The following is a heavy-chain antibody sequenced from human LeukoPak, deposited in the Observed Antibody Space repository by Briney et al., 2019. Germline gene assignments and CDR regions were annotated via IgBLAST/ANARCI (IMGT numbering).Heavy chain of an antibody. J-gene: IGHJ4*02. CDR1: GGSISSGSYY. CDR2: INHSGST. D-gene: IGHD3-9*01. CDR3: ASLGRFWRHSLRYFDWWLDY. V-gene: IGHV4-39*07. Sequence: PSETLSLTCTVSGGSISSGSYYWSWIRQPPGKGLEWIGEINHSGSTNYNPSLESRVTISVDTSKNQFSLKLSSVTAADTAVYYCASLGRFWRHSLRYFDWWLDYWGQGTLVTVSS.